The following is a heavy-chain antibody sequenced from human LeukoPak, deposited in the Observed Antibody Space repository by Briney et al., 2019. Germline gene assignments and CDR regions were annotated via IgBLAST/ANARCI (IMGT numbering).Heavy chain of an antibody. CDR1: GGSFSGYY. CDR2: IDHSGST. D-gene: IGHD2-21*02. Sequence: TSETLSLTCAVYGGSFSGYYWSWIRQPPGKGLEWIGEIDHSGSTNYNPSLKSRVTISVDTSKNQFSLKLSSVTAADTAVYYCARSFRVVTAYYFDYWGQGTLVTVSS. CDR3: ARSFRVVTAYYFDY. V-gene: IGHV4-34*01. J-gene: IGHJ4*02.